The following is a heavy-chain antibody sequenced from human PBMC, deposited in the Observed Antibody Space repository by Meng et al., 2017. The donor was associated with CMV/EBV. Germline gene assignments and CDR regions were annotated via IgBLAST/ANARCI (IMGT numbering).Heavy chain of an antibody. J-gene: IGHJ4*02. Sequence: GGSLRLSCAAPGFTVSSNYMSWVRQAPGKGLEWVSVIYSGGSTYYADSVKGRFTISRDNSKNTLYLQMNSLRAEDTAVYYCARELRDDYTWGFFDYWGQGTLVTVSS. V-gene: IGHV3-53*01. CDR2: IYSGGST. D-gene: IGHD5-24*01. CDR3: ARELRDDYTWGFFDY. CDR1: GFTVSSNY.